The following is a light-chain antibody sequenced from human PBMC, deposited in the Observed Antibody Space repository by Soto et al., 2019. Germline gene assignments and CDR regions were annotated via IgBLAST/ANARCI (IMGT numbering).Light chain of an antibody. CDR2: QIS. J-gene: IGKJ2*01. Sequence: DIVMTQTPLSSPVTLGQPASISCRSRQSLVHSDGNTYLSWLQQRPGQPPRLLIYQISNRFSGVPDRFSGTGAGTDFTLKISRVEAEDVGIYYCMQATQFPYTFGQGTKLEIK. V-gene: IGKV2-24*01. CDR1: QSLVHSDGNTY. CDR3: MQATQFPYT.